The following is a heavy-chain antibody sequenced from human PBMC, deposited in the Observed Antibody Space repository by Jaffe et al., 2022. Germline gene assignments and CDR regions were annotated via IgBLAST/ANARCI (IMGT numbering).Heavy chain of an antibody. D-gene: IGHD6-19*01. Sequence: EVQLVESGGGLVQPGGSLRLSCAASGFTVSSNYMSWVRQAPGKGLEWVSVIYSGGNTYYADSVKGRFTISRDNSKNTLYLQMNSLRAADTAVYYCARKQAVAGFGLYYFDYWGQGTLVTVSS. CDR3: ARKQAVAGFGLYYFDY. CDR2: IYSGGNT. CDR1: GFTVSSNY. V-gene: IGHV3-66*02. J-gene: IGHJ4*02.